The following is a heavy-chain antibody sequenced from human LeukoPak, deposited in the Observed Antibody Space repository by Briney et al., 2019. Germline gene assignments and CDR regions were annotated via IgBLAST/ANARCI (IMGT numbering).Heavy chain of an antibody. V-gene: IGHV3-30-3*01. CDR3: ATSSGYSSG. CDR2: ISYDGSNK. D-gene: IGHD6-19*01. Sequence: GGSLRLSCAASGFTFSSYAMHWVRQAPGKGLEWVAVISYDGSNKYYADSVKGRFTISRDNSKNTLYLQMNGLRAEDTAVHYCATSSGYSSGWGQGTLVTVSS. CDR1: GFTFSSYA. J-gene: IGHJ4*02.